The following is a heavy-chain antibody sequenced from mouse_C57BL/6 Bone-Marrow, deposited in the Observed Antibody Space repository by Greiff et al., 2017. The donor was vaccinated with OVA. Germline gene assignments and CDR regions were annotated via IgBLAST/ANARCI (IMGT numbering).Heavy chain of an antibody. CDR1: GYAFSSSW. Sequence: VQLQESGPELVKPGASVKISCKASGYAFSSSWMNWVKQRPGKGLEWIGRIYPGDGDTNYNGKFKGKATLTADKSSSTAYMQLSSLTSEDSAVYFCARCDGSSYYYAMDYWGQGTSVTVSS. D-gene: IGHD1-1*01. J-gene: IGHJ4*01. CDR3: ARCDGSSYYYAMDY. CDR2: IYPGDGDT. V-gene: IGHV1-82*01.